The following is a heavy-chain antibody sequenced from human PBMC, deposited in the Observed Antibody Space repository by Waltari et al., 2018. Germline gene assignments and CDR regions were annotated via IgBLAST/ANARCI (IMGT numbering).Heavy chain of an antibody. Sequence: QVQLQQWGAGLLKPSETLSLTCAVYGGSFSGYYWSWIRQPPGKGVEWIGEINHSGSTNYNPSLKSRVTISVDTSKNQFSLKLSSVTAADTAVYYCARGLPEVYDFWSGYYSNWFDPWGQGTLVTVSS. D-gene: IGHD3-3*01. CDR3: ARGLPEVYDFWSGYYSNWFDP. V-gene: IGHV4-34*01. CDR1: GGSFSGYY. J-gene: IGHJ5*02. CDR2: INHSGST.